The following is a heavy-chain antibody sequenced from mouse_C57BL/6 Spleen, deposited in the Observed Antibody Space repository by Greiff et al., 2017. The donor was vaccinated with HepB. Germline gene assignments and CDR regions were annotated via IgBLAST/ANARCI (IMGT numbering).Heavy chain of an antibody. D-gene: IGHD2-4*01. CDR1: GYTFTDYN. J-gene: IGHJ4*01. Sequence: VQLQQSGPELVKPGASVKIPCKASGYTFTDYNMDWVKQSHGKSLEWIGDINPNNGGTIYNQKFKGKATLTVEKSSSTAYMELRSLTSEDTAVYYCARGDYDDYYAMDYWGQGTSVTVSS. V-gene: IGHV1-18*01. CDR2: INPNNGGT. CDR3: ARGDYDDYYAMDY.